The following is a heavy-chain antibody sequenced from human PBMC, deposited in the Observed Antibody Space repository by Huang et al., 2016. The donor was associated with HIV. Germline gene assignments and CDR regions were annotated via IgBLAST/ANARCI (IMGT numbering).Heavy chain of an antibody. CDR2: IIPRVGTR. Sequence: QVQLVQSGAEVRKPGSSVKVSCRASGGSFNNFGINWVRQAPGKGREWMGGIIPRVGTRNDAQRFKDRVTITADETTGVVHLEVTSLRSDDTAVYFCAKRGGAWGSPYAFDLWGPGTMVTVSS. V-gene: IGHV1-69*13. J-gene: IGHJ3*01. CDR1: GGSFNNFG. D-gene: IGHD3-16*01. CDR3: AKRGGAWGSPYAFDL.